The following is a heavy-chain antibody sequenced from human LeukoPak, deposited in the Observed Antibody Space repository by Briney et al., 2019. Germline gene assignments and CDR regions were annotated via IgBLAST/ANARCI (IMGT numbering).Heavy chain of an antibody. CDR1: GGSISSYY. CDR2: IYTSGST. J-gene: IGHJ3*02. Sequence: SETLSLTRTVSGGSISSYYWSWIRQPAGKGLEWIGRIYTSGSTNYNPSLKSRVTMSVDTSKNQFSLKLSSVTAADTAVYYCASDSIHYYDSSGYSNDAFDIWGQGTMVTVSS. V-gene: IGHV4-4*07. CDR3: ASDSIHYYDSSGYSNDAFDI. D-gene: IGHD3-22*01.